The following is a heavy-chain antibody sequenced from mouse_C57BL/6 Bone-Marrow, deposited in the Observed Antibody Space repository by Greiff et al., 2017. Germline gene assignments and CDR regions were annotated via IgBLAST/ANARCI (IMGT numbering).Heavy chain of an antibody. Sequence: QVQLQQSGPGLVQPSQSLSITCTVSGLSLNSHGVHRVRQSPGKGLEWLGVIWRGGSTDYNAAFMSRLSITKDNSKSLVFFKMISLQADDTVIDYCATIYLFFYYYAMDYWGQGTSVTVSS. V-gene: IGHV2-5*01. CDR2: IWRGGST. CDR3: ATIYLFFYYYAMDY. J-gene: IGHJ4*01. D-gene: IGHD1-1*01. CDR1: GLSLNSHG.